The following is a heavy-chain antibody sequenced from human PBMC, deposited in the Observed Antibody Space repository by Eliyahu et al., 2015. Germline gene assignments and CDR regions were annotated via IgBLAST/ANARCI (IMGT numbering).Heavy chain of an antibody. J-gene: IGHJ5*02. V-gene: IGHV3-23*01. CDR2: SASGATT. D-gene: IGHD2-2*02. CDR3: AKDREVWCSSSSCYKYGGLDP. Sequence: SASGATTYYADAVRGRFTISRDKSNNTLHLQMNSLRAEDTAVYYCAKDREVWCSSSSCYKYGGLDPWGQGTLVTVSS.